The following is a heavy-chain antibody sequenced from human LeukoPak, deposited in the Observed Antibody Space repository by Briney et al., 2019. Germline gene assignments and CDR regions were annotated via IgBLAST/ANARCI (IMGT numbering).Heavy chain of an antibody. CDR2: ISAYKGNT. CDR3: ARKSGTVGSINWGLDY. V-gene: IGHV1-18*01. J-gene: IGHJ4*02. D-gene: IGHD5-12*01. CDR1: DYTFSSYD. Sequence: ASVKVSCKASDYTFSSYDISWVRQAPGQGLEWMGWISAYKGNTDYAQKFQGRVTMTTDTSTSTAYMELRSLRSDDTAVYYCARKSGTVGSINWGLDYCGQGTLVTISS.